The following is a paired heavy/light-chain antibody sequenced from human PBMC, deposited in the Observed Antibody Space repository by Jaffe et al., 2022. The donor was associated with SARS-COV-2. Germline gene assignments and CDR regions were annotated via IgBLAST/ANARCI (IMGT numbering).Heavy chain of an antibody. Sequence: EVQLVESEGGLIQSGGSLRLSCAVSGFSVTSYYMNWVRQAPGKGPEWVSLIHAGGATNYADSVKGRFTISRDNSKNTVYLQMNSLRGEDTAVYYCVRDRGPIRWYFDLWGRGTLVTVSS. D-gene: IGHD5-12*01. CDR1: GFSVTSYY. CDR2: IHAGGAT. J-gene: IGHJ2*01. CDR3: VRDRGPIRWYFDL. V-gene: IGHV3-53*01.
Light chain of an antibody. J-gene: IGKJ4*01. CDR1: DSITTY. Sequence: DIQMTQSPSSLSASVGDRVTITCRASDSITTYLNWYYQKPGKAPNLLMTGASSLQSGVPSRFSGSGSGTEFTLTISSLQPEDFGTYYCQQSYSSPLTFGGGTKVEIK. V-gene: IGKV1-39*01. CDR2: GAS. CDR3: QQSYSSPLT.